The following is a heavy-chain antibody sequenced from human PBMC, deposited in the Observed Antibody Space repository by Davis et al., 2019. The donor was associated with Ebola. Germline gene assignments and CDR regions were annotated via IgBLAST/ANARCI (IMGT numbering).Heavy chain of an antibody. CDR3: ARGGCTSSSCYPNWIDP. CDR1: GFTVSNNY. J-gene: IGHJ5*02. V-gene: IGHV3-53*01. D-gene: IGHD2-2*01. Sequence: GESLKISCAASGFTVSNNYMNWVRQAPGKGLEWVSVIYSGGSTYYADSVKGRFTISRDNSQNTLYLQMTSLRAEDTAVYYCARGGCTSSSCYPNWIDPWGQGTLVTVSS. CDR2: IYSGGST.